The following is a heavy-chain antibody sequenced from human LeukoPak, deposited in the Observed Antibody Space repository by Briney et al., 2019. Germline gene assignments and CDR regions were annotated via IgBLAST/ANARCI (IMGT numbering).Heavy chain of an antibody. J-gene: IGHJ1*01. Sequence: GSLRLSCAASGFTFSIYWMTWVRQAPGKGLEWVANIKEDGSEKYYVDSVKGRFTISRDNAKNSLYLQMNSLRAEDTAVYYCARDQGYYDSSGYYYVYPEYFQHWGQGTLVTVSS. CDR3: ARDQGYYDSSGYYYVYPEYFQH. CDR1: GFTFSIYW. D-gene: IGHD3-22*01. CDR2: IKEDGSEK. V-gene: IGHV3-7*01.